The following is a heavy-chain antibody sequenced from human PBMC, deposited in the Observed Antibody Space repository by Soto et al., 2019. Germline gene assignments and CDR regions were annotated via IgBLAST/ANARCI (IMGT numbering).Heavy chain of an antibody. V-gene: IGHV4-59*11. CDR2: IFYSGST. Sequence: PSETLSCVSGGSISGHYWTWIRQSPGKGLEWIGYIFYSGSTNYNPSLKSRVTISVDTSKNQFSLKMSSVTAADTAVYYCARVGSSGWSPDYWGRGTLVTVSS. CDR1: GGSISGHY. J-gene: IGHJ4*02. D-gene: IGHD6-19*01. CDR3: ARVGSSGWSPDY.